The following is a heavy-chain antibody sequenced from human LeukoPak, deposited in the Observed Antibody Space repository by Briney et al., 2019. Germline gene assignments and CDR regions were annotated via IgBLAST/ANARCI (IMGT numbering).Heavy chain of an antibody. CDR1: GFTFSRIA. J-gene: IGHJ4*02. V-gene: IGHV3-23*01. D-gene: IGHD1-1*01. Sequence: GGSLRLSCAASGFTFSRIAMTWVRQAPGKGLEWVSTIRSNGDTAYYADSVKGRFAISRDNSKNALFLQMNSLRVEDTAIYYCAKGQELEDGVFDSWGQGTLVTVS. CDR2: IRSNGDTA. CDR3: AKGQELEDGVFDS.